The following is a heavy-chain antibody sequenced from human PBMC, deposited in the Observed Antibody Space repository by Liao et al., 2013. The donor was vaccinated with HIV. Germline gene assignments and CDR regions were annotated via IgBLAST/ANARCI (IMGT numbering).Heavy chain of an antibody. CDR3: ARGGNWEVNWFDP. J-gene: IGHJ5*02. CDR1: GGSVSNYC. CDR2: FCASGNT. D-gene: IGHD7-27*01. Sequence: QVQLQESGPGLVKPSETLSLTCTVSGGSVSNYCWSWIRQPAGKGLKWIGRFCASGNTNYNPSLKSRVTMSVDTSKNQISLKVSSVTAADTAVYYCARGGNWEVNWFDPWGQGTLVTVSS. V-gene: IGHV4-4*07.